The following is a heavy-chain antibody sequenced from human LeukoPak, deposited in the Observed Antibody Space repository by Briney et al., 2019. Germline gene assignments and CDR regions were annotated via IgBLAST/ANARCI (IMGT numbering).Heavy chain of an antibody. J-gene: IGHJ4*02. CDR2: LYSGGNT. V-gene: IGHV3-53*01. D-gene: IGHD1-26*01. CDR1: GFTVSNSY. CDR3: ARSSGIYLYFDY. Sequence: PGGSLRLSCAASGFTVSNSYMSWVRQAPGNGLEWVSVLYSGGNTYYADSVKGRFTISRDNSENTLYLQMNSLRAEDTAFYYCARSSGIYLYFDYWGQGTLVTVSS.